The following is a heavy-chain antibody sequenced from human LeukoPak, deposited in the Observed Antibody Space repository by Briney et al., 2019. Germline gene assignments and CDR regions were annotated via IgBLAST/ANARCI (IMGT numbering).Heavy chain of an antibody. D-gene: IGHD2-21*01. V-gene: IGHV4-61*02. CDR1: GGSISSGSYY. CDR2: INSSGST. CDR3: VREVWSHNCFDP. J-gene: IGHJ5*02. Sequence: SETLSLTCTVSGGSISSGSYYWSWIRPPAGKGLEWIGRINSSGSTNYNPSLKSRVTISVDTSKNQFSLKLTSVTAADTALYYCVREVWSHNCFDPWGQGALVTVSS.